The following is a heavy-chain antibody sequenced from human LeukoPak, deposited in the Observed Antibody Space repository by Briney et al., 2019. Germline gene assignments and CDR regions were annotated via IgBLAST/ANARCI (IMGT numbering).Heavy chain of an antibody. D-gene: IGHD4-17*01. CDR2: IYYTGSI. CDR1: GGSINSYY. CDR3: ARHYGAHRDYYGLDV. V-gene: IGHV4-59*01. J-gene: IGHJ6*02. Sequence: SETLSLTCTVSGGSINSYYWSWIRQPPGKGLEWIGYIYYTGSINYNPSLKSRVTISVDTSKNQFSLNLSSVTAADTAVYYCARHYGAHRDYYGLDVWGQGTTVTVSS.